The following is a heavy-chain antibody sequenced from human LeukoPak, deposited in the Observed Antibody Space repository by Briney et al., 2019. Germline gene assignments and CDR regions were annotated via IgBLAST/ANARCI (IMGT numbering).Heavy chain of an antibody. J-gene: IGHJ4*02. V-gene: IGHV1-46*01. CDR2: INPSGGIT. Sequence: ASVKVSCKAPGYTFTNYYMHWVRQAPGQGLEWMGIINPSGGITNYAQKFQGRVTMTRDMSTSTVYMELSSLRSEDTAVYYCARVSVGATMLAYFDYWGQGTLVTVSS. CDR3: ARVSVGATMLAYFDY. CDR1: GYTFTNYY. D-gene: IGHD1-26*01.